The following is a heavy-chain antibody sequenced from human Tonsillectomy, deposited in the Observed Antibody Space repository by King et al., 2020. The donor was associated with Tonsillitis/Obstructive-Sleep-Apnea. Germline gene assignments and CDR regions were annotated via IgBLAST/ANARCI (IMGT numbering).Heavy chain of an antibody. CDR1: GGSFSGYY. V-gene: IGHV4-34*12. CDR2: IIHSGST. Sequence: VQLQQWGAGLLKPSETLSLTCAVYGGSFSGYYWSWIRQPPWKGLEWIGEIIHSGSTNYNPSLKSRVTISVDTSKNQFSLKLSSVTAADTAVYYCATQQRESPNIVVVPAAIESRFDPWGQGTLVTVSS. J-gene: IGHJ5*02. D-gene: IGHD2-2*02. CDR3: ATQQRESPNIVVVPAAIESRFDP.